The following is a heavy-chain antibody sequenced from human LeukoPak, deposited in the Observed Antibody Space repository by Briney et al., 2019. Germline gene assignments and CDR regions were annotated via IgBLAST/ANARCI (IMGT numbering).Heavy chain of an antibody. D-gene: IGHD1-14*01. CDR3: ARHSGMAEYYFDY. CDR2: IYYSGTT. V-gene: IGHV4-31*03. J-gene: IGHJ4*02. Sequence: SQTLSLTCTVSSASISTAGHSWSWLRQHPGQGLEWIGDIYYSGTTYYLPSLKSRVTMSVDTSKNQFSLKLISVTAADTAVYYCARHSGMAEYYFDYWGQGTLVTVSS. CDR1: SASISTAGHS.